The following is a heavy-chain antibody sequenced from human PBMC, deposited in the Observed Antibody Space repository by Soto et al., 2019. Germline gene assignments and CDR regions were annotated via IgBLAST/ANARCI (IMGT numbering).Heavy chain of an antibody. CDR2: ISSDGNKK. CDR1: GFTFSADG. CDR3: AKDWVVYGGSRDFSDYFQY. Sequence: VQLVQSGGGVVQPGRSLRLSCVASGFTFSADGMHWVRQAPGKGLEWVSAISSDGNKKDYGDSVKGRFTSSRYNSMNTLYLQINSLSADYTAMYYGAKDWVVYGGSRDFSDYFQYCGQGTLVTVSS. J-gene: IGHJ4*02. D-gene: IGHD3-16*01. V-gene: IGHV3-30*18.